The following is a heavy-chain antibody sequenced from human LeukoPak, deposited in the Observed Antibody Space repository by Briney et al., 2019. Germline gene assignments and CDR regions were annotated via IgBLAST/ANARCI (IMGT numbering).Heavy chain of an antibody. CDR1: GGSISSYY. V-gene: IGHV4-39*07. D-gene: IGHD3-10*01. Sequence: KPSETLSLTCTVSGGSISSYYWSWIRQPPGKGLEWIGSIYYSGSTYYNPSLKSRVTISVDTSKNQFSLKLSSVTAADTAVYYCATWFGEFPFDYWGQGTLVTVSS. CDR3: ATWFGEFPFDY. CDR2: IYYSGST. J-gene: IGHJ4*02.